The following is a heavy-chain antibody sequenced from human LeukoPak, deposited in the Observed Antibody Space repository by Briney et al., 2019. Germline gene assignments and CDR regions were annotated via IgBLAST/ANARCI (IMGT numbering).Heavy chain of an antibody. CDR1: GFSFSSYW. CDR3: ARGFGYDNILTY. D-gene: IGHD5-12*01. CDR2: INSDGSST. J-gene: IGHJ4*02. Sequence: PGGSLRLSCAASGFSFSSYWMHWVRQAPGKGLVWVSRINSDGSSTSYADSVKGRSTISRDNAKNTLYLQMNSLRAEDTAVYYCARGFGYDNILTYWGQGTLVTVSS. V-gene: IGHV3-74*01.